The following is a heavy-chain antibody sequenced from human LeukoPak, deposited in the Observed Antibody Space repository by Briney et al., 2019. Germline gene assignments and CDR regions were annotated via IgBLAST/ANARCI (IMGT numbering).Heavy chain of an antibody. CDR1: GFTFDDYG. D-gene: IGHD3-10*01. Sequence: GGSLRLSCAASGFTFDDYGMHWVRQAPGKGLEWVSGIDWNSGAIGYADSVKGRFTISRDNAKNSLHLQMNSLRTEDTALYYCVKDRAANIFGSGAFEDWGQGTLVTVSS. CDR2: IDWNSGAI. J-gene: IGHJ4*02. CDR3: VKDRAANIFGSGAFED. V-gene: IGHV3-9*01.